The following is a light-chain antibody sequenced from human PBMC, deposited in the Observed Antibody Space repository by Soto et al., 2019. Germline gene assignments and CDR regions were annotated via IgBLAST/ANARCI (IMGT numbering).Light chain of an antibody. Sequence: DIQMTQSPSSLSASVGDRVTITCRASQSISRYLNWYQQKPGKAPKLLIYDASSLESGVPSRFSGSGSGTEFTLTISSLQPDDFATYYCQQYNSYSFTFGPGTKVDIK. CDR1: QSISRY. CDR3: QQYNSYSFT. J-gene: IGKJ3*01. V-gene: IGKV1-5*01. CDR2: DAS.